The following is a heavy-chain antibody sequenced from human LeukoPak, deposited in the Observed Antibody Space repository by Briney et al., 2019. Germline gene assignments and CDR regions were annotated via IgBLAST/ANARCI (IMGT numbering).Heavy chain of an antibody. CDR1: GFTVSSNY. D-gene: IGHD6-19*01. CDR2: IYSGGGT. V-gene: IGHV3-53*01. J-gene: IGHJ4*02. Sequence: GGSLRLSCAASGFTVSSNYMSWVRQAPGKGLEWVPVIYSGGGTYYSDSVKGRFTISRDNAKNTLYLQMNSLRAEDTAVYYCARGSGWYYQFDYWGQGTLVTVSS. CDR3: ARGSGWYYQFDY.